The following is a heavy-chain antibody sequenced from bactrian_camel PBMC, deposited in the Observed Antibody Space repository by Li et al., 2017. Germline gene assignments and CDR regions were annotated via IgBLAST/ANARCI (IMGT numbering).Heavy chain of an antibody. CDR3: AAELGWCTADYFTDTRDFNY. Sequence: HVQLVESGGGSVQAGGSLRLSCAASGLSDNSHCMGWFRQVPGKEHEAVCTIDTDGSIWYADSVNGRFTISKDSTDSTLYLQMNSLRPEDSAVYTCAAELGWCTADYFTDTRDFNYWGQGTQVTVS. V-gene: IGHV3S9*01. CDR1: GLSDNSHC. J-gene: IGHJ6*01. D-gene: IGHD5*01. CDR2: IDTDGSI.